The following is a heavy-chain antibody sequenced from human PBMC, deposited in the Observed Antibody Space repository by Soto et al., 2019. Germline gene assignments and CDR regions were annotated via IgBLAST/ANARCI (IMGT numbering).Heavy chain of an antibody. V-gene: IGHV4-59*01. CDR2: ISYSGST. CDR1: GGSISSYY. D-gene: IGHD3-10*01. J-gene: IGHJ4*02. CDR3: ATRFKSGSGTSPWDY. Sequence: SSETLSLTCTVSGGSISSYYWSWIRQPPGRGLEWIGYISYSGSTNYNPSLKSRVTISVDTSKNQFSLKLSSVTAADTAVYYCATRFKSGSGTSPWDYWGPGNLVTVS.